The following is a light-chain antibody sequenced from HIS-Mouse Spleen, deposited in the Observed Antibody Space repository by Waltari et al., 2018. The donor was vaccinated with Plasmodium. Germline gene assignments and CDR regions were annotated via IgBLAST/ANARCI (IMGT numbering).Light chain of an antibody. CDR2: GAS. Sequence: ELVMTQSPAPLSVSPGERATHSCRASPSVSNNLDWYQQKPGQAPRLLIYGASTRATGIPARFSGSGSGTEFTLTISSMQSEDFAVYYCQQYNNWPRWTFGQGTKVEIK. J-gene: IGKJ1*01. V-gene: IGKV3-15*01. CDR1: PSVSNN. CDR3: QQYNNWPRWT.